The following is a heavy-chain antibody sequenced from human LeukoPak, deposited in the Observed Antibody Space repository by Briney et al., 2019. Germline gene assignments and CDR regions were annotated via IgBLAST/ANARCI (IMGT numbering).Heavy chain of an antibody. CDR3: ARSITIFGVVGSFDY. J-gene: IGHJ4*02. CDR1: GFTFSSYG. Sequence: GGSLRRSCAAAGFTFSSYGRHWVRQAPGKGREGGAFIRYDGSNKYYADSVKGRFTISRDNSKNTLYLQMNSLRAEDTAVYYCARSITIFGVVGSFDYWGQGTLVTVSS. CDR2: IRYDGSNK. V-gene: IGHV3-30*02. D-gene: IGHD3-3*01.